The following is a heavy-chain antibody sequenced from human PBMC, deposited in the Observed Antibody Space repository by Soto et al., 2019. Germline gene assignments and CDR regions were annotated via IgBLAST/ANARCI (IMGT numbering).Heavy chain of an antibody. D-gene: IGHD4-17*01. CDR2: IYYSGST. J-gene: IGHJ4*02. CDR1: GGSISSGGYY. CDR3: ARDRLGYGEFEY. V-gene: IGHV4-31*03. Sequence: SETLSLTCTVSGGSISSGGYYWSWIRQHPWKGLEWIGYIYYSGSTYYNPSLTSRVTISVDTSKNQFSLKLSSVTAADTALYYCARDRLGYGEFEYWGQGTLVTVSS.